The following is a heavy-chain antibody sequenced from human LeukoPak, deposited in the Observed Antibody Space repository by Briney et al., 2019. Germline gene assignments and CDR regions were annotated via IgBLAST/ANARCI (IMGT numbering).Heavy chain of an antibody. CDR1: GFTFSSYA. J-gene: IGHJ3*01. CDR2: ISGSGGST. Sequence: GGSLRLSCAASGFTFSSYAMSWVRQAPGKGLEWVSAISGSGGSTYYADSAKGRFTISRDNSKNTLYLQMNSLRAEDTAVYYCAKGGMVRVLFDVWGQGTMVTVSS. CDR3: AKGGMVRVLFDV. D-gene: IGHD3-10*01. V-gene: IGHV3-23*01.